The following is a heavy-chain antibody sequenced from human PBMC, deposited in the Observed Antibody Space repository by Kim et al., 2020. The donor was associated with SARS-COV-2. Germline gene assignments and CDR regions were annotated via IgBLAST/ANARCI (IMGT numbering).Heavy chain of an antibody. V-gene: IGHV4-31*03. Sequence: LTCSVSGDSISRSDYSWNRIRQHPGKGLEWIGYIFYSGRTYYNPSLKSRVIISVDTSKNQFSLKLNSATAADTALYYCAKDFEYWGQGILAT. CDR3: AKDFEY. CDR1: GDSISRSDYS. CDR2: IFYSGRT. J-gene: IGHJ4*02.